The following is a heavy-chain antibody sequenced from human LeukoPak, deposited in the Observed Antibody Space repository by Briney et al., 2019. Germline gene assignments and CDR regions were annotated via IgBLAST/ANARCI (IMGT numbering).Heavy chain of an antibody. CDR1: GFTFGDYA. J-gene: IGHJ4*02. V-gene: IGHV3-9*03. Sequence: GGSLRLSCAASGFTFGDYAMHWVRQAPGKGLEWVSGISWNSGSIGYADSVKGRFTISRDNAKNSLYLQMNSLRAEDMALYYCAKGNSYGFHGDYFDYWGQGTLVTVSS. CDR3: AKGNSYGFHGDYFDY. CDR2: ISWNSGSI. D-gene: IGHD5-18*01.